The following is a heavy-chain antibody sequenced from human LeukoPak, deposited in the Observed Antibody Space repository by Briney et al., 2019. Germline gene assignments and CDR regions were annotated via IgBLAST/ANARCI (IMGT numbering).Heavy chain of an antibody. Sequence: HPGGSLRLSCAASGFTFDDYAMHWVRQAPGKGLERVSGISWNSGSIGYADSVKGRFTISRDNAKNSLYLQMNSLRAEDMALYYCAKDIGYNWNHGGAFDIWGQGTMVTVSS. V-gene: IGHV3-9*03. CDR2: ISWNSGSI. CDR3: AKDIGYNWNHGGAFDI. CDR1: GFTFDDYA. J-gene: IGHJ3*02. D-gene: IGHD1-14*01.